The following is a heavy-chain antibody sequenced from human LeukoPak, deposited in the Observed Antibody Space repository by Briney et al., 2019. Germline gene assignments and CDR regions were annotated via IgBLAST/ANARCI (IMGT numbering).Heavy chain of an antibody. Sequence: SETLSLTCAVYGGSFSGYYWSWIRQPPGKGLEWIGEINHSGSTNYNPSLKSRVTISVDTSKNQFSLKLTSVTAADTAVYYCARDWMGRPFDYWGQGTLVAVSS. CDR3: ARDWMGRPFDY. CDR2: INHSGST. D-gene: IGHD1-26*01. CDR1: GGSFSGYY. J-gene: IGHJ4*02. V-gene: IGHV4-34*01.